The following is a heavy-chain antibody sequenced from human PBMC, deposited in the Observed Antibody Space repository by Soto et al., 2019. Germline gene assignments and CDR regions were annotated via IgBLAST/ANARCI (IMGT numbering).Heavy chain of an antibody. J-gene: IGHJ4*02. Sequence: GGSLRLSCAASGFTFSSYAMHWVRQAPGKGLEWVAVISYDGSNKYYADSVKGRFTISRDNSKNTLYLQMNSLRAEDTAMYYCARDQGYGDYIVHFDYWGQGTLVTVSS. CDR1: GFTFSSYA. V-gene: IGHV3-30-3*01. CDR2: ISYDGSNK. D-gene: IGHD4-17*01. CDR3: ARDQGYGDYIVHFDY.